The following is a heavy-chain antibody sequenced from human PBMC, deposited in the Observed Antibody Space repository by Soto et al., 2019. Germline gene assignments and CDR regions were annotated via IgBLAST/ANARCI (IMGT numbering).Heavy chain of an antibody. Sequence: PGGSLRLSCAASRFTFSLYGMHWVRQAPGKGLEWVAVISFDGRNPFYADSVKGRFTISRDNSKSTLYLQMDSLSPEDTAVYYCAKSDYFGSGKYYRDPHFDYWGQGTPVTVSS. CDR2: ISFDGRNP. J-gene: IGHJ4*02. CDR1: RFTFSLYG. CDR3: AKSDYFGSGKYYRDPHFDY. D-gene: IGHD3-10*01. V-gene: IGHV3-30*18.